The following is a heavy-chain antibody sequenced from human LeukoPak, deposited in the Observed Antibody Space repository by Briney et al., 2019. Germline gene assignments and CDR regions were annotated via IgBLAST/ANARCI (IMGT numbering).Heavy chain of an antibody. J-gene: IGHJ6*03. CDR2: IYYSGST. Sequence: SQTLSLTCTVSGGSISSGDYYWSWIRQPPGKGLEWIGYIYYSGSTYYNPSLKSRVTMSVDTSKNQFSPKLSSVTAADTAVYYCARDTWGSSSPYYYYYMDVWGKGTTVTVSS. CDR3: ARDTWGSSSPYYYYYMDV. D-gene: IGHD6-6*01. V-gene: IGHV4-30-4*08. CDR1: GGSISSGDYY.